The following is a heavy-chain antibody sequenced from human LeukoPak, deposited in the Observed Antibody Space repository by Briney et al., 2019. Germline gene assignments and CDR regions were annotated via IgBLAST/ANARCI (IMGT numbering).Heavy chain of an antibody. Sequence: GESLKISCKGSGYSFTSYWISWVRQVPGKGLEWMGRIDPSDSYTKYSPSFQGHVTISADKSISTAYLQWSSLKASDTAMYYCARSTYYDILTGYYKRWYFDLWGRGTLVTVSS. D-gene: IGHD3-9*01. CDR2: IDPSDSYT. V-gene: IGHV5-10-1*01. CDR1: GYSFTSYW. J-gene: IGHJ2*01. CDR3: ARSTYYDILTGYYKRWYFDL.